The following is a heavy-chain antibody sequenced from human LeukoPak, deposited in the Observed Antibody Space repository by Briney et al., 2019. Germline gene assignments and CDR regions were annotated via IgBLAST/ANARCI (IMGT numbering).Heavy chain of an antibody. CDR3: ARGGVARDGYNNSQFDY. V-gene: IGHV4-59*12. D-gene: IGHD5-24*01. Sequence: SETLSLTCTVSGGSISSYYWSWIRQPPGKGLEWIGYIYHSGSTYYNPSLKSRVTISVDTSKNQFSLKLSSVTAADTAVYYCARGGVARDGYNNSQFDYWGQGTLVTVSS. CDR1: GGSISSYY. CDR2: IYHSGST. J-gene: IGHJ4*02.